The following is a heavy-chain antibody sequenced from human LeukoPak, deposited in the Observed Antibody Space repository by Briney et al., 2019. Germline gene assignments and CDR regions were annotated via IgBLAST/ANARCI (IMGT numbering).Heavy chain of an antibody. D-gene: IGHD3-22*01. CDR2: INSDGSST. J-gene: IGHJ4*02. Sequence: GGSLRLSCAASGFTFSSYWMHWVRQAPGKGLVWVSRINSDGSSTSYADSVKGRFTISRDNAKNTLYLQMNSPRAEDTAVYYCARGPKNYYDSSGYNYWGQGTLVTVSS. V-gene: IGHV3-74*01. CDR1: GFTFSSYW. CDR3: ARGPKNYYDSSGYNY.